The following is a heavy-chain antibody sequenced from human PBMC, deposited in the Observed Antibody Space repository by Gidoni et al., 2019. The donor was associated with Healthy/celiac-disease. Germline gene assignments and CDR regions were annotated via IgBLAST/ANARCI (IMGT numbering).Heavy chain of an antibody. D-gene: IGHD2-15*01. CDR3: ARVRVRWYCSGGSCYEYGMDV. CDR2: IWYDGSNK. V-gene: IGHV3-33*01. J-gene: IGHJ6*02. Sequence: QVQLVESGGGVVQPGRSLRLSCAASGFTFSSYGMHWVRQAPGKGLEVVAVIWYDGSNKYYADSVKGRFTISRDNSKNTLYLQMNSLRAEDTAVYYCARVRVRWYCSGGSCYEYGMDVWGQGTTVTVSS. CDR1: GFTFSSYG.